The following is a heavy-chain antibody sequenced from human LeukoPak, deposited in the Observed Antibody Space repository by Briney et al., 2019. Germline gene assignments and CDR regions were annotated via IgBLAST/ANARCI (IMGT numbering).Heavy chain of an antibody. V-gene: IGHV3-48*04. CDR2: ISTSRSTI. D-gene: IGHD5-18*01. CDR1: GFTFRNYN. J-gene: IGHJ4*02. CDR3: AREGYSYGSIDY. Sequence: GGSLRLSCAASGFTFRNYNMIWVRQAPGKGLEWISYISTSRSTIYYADSVTGRFTISRDNAKNSLYLQMNSLRAEDTSVYYCAREGYSYGSIDYWGQGTLVTVSS.